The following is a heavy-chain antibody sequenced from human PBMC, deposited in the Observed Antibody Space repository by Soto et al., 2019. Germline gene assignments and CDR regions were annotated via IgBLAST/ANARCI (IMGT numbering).Heavy chain of an antibody. V-gene: IGHV4-4*02. J-gene: IGHJ4*02. Sequence: QVQLQESGPGLVNPSGTLSLTCAVSGGSISSDNWWSWVRQPPGKGLEWIGEIYHSGGTHYNPSPRSRATISVDKSKNLISLELSSVTAADTAVYFCARHGGFSFDSWGQGTLVTVSS. CDR1: GGSISSDNW. CDR3: ARHGGFSFDS. CDR2: IYHSGGT. D-gene: IGHD3-3*01.